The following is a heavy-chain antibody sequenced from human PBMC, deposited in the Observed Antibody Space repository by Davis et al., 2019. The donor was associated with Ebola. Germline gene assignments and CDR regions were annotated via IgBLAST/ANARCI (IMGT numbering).Heavy chain of an antibody. D-gene: IGHD3-3*01. CDR1: GYSFTTYW. CDR3: ARPMTSRSVAAFDI. V-gene: IGHV5-51*01. CDR2: IYPGDSDT. J-gene: IGHJ3*02. Sequence: GESLKISCKGSGYSFTTYWVGWVRQMPGKGLEWIGIIYPGDSDTRYSPSFQGQVTISADKSITTAYLQWSSLKASDTAMYYCARPMTSRSVAAFDIWGQGTMVTVSS.